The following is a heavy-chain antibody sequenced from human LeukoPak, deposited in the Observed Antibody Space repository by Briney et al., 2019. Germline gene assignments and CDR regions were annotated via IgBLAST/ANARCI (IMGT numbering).Heavy chain of an antibody. CDR1: GYTFTNFG. V-gene: IGHV1-18*01. Sequence: GAAAKVPCKASGYTFTNFGISWVRQAPGQGLEWMGCISAYNGYTNYAQNFQGRVTMTTDTSTSTAYMELRSLSSDDTAVYYCARGHYSYYYMDVWGKGATVTVSS. J-gene: IGHJ6*03. CDR3: ARGHYSYYYMDV. CDR2: ISAYNGYT.